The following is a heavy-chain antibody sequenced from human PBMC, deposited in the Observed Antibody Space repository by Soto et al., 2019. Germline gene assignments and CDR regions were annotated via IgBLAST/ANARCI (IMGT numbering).Heavy chain of an antibody. Sequence: GASVKVSCKASGGTFSSYAISWVRQAPGQGLEWMGGIIPIFGTANYAQKFQGGVTITADKSTSTAYMELSSLRSEDTAVYYCARVVAVAGTGAFDIWGQGTMVTVSS. CDR1: GGTFSSYA. J-gene: IGHJ3*02. CDR2: IIPIFGTA. V-gene: IGHV1-69*06. CDR3: ARVVAVAGTGAFDI. D-gene: IGHD6-19*01.